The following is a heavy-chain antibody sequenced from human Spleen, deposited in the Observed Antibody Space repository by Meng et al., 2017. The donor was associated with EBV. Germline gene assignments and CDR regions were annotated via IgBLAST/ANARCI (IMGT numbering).Heavy chain of an antibody. CDR1: GGSISSSNL. D-gene: IGHD2-2*01. CDR3: ARDSTMPENWFDP. CDR2: IYHSGST. Sequence: QGQRQRTGPGQVRPSGTLSLTCAVSGGSISSSNLWSWVRQPPGKGLEWIGEIYHSGSTNYNPSLKSRVTISVDKSKNQFSLKLSSVTAADTAVYYCARDSTMPENWFDPWGQGTLVTVSS. J-gene: IGHJ5*02. V-gene: IGHV4-4*02.